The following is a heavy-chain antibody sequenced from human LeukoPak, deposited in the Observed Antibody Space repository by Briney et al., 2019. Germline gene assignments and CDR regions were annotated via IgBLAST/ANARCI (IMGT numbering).Heavy chain of an antibody. J-gene: IGHJ4*02. V-gene: IGHV3-7*03. CDR3: AKDQGYTYGYDAFDI. CDR2: IKQDGSEK. D-gene: IGHD5-18*01. CDR1: GFTFSSYW. Sequence: GGSLRLSCAASGFTFSSYWMSWVRRAPGKGLEWVANIKQDGSEKYYVDSVKGRFTISRDNSKRTLYLLMNGLRAEDTAVYYCAKDQGYTYGYDAFDIWGQGTLVTVSS.